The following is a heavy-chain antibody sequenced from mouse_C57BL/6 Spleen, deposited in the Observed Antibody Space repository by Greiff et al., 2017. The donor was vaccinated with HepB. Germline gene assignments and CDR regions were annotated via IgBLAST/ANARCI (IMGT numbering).Heavy chain of an antibody. CDR3: ASERQLRLGDY. V-gene: IGHV5-4*03. Sequence: EVMLVESGGGLVKPGGSLKLSCAASGFTFSSYAMSWVRQTPEKRLEWVATISDGGSYTYYPDNVKGRFTISRDNAKNNLYLQMSHLKSEDTAMYYCASERQLRLGDYWGQGTSVTVSS. J-gene: IGHJ4*01. CDR2: ISDGGSYT. D-gene: IGHD3-2*02. CDR1: GFTFSSYA.